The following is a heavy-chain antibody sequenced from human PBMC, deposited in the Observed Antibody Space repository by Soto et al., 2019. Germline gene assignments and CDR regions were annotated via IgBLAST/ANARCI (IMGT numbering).Heavy chain of an antibody. V-gene: IGHV1-18*01. D-gene: IGHD6-19*01. CDR3: ARTVGGWYRYYFDY. Sequence: ASVKVSCKASGYTFTSYGISWARQAPGQGLEWMGWISAYNGNTNYAQKLQGRVTMTTDTSTSTAYMELRSLRSDDTAVYYCARTVGGWYRYYFDYWGQGTLVTVSS. CDR2: ISAYNGNT. CDR1: GYTFTSYG. J-gene: IGHJ4*02.